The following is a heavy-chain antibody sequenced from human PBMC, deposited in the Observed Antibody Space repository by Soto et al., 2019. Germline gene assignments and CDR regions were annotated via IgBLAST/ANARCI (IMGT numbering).Heavy chain of an antibody. CDR2: IYYTGST. J-gene: IGHJ4*02. CDR3: AAAPRY. CDR1: GGSISSYY. V-gene: IGHV4-59*01. D-gene: IGHD2-15*01. Sequence: QVQLQESGPGLVKPSETLSLTCTVSGGSISSYYWSWIRQPPGKGLEWIGYIYYTGSTDHNPSLKSRVTISLDTSKNQVSLQLTSVTAAHTAVYYCAAAPRYWGQGVLVTVSS.